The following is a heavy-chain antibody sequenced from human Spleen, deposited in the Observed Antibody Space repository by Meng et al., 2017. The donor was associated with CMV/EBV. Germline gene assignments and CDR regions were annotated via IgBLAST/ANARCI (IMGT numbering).Heavy chain of an antibody. V-gene: IGHV1-69*01. D-gene: IGHD2/OR15-2a*01. Sequence: KVSCKASGGTCSTYAISCVRQAPGQGLEWVGGIIPILGTPNYAQKFQGRVTITADESTSTAYMELSSLRSEDTAVFYCAKGEYYFDSWGQGTLVTVSS. CDR3: AKGEYYFDS. CDR1: GGTCSTYA. CDR2: IIPILGTP. J-gene: IGHJ4*02.